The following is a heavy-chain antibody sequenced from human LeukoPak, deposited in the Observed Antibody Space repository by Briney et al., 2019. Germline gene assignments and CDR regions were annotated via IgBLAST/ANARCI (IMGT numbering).Heavy chain of an antibody. V-gene: IGHV3-53*01. D-gene: IGHD1/OR15-1a*01. CDR1: GFTVSSNY. CDR2: IYSGGST. Sequence: GGSLRLSCAASGFTVSSNYMSWVRQAPGKGLEWVSVIYSGGSTFYADSVKGRFTISRDNSKNTLYLQMNSLRAEDTAVYYCARQPVTGTEFFQHWGQGTLVTVSS. J-gene: IGHJ1*01. CDR3: ARQPVTGTEFFQH.